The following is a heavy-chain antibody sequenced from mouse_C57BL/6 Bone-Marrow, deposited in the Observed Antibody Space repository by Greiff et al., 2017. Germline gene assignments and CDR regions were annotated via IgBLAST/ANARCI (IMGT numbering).Heavy chain of an antibody. Sequence: EVQLQQSGAELVRPGASVKLSCTASGFNFNDDYMHWVKQRPDQGLEWIGGIDPGNGYTEYAATFQGQATITADTSSNTAYLQLSSLTSEDAAVCCCTAGGWNEAWLAYWGQGTPVTVSA. CDR1: GFNFNDDY. J-gene: IGHJ3*01. V-gene: IGHV14-4*01. CDR2: IDPGNGYT. CDR3: TAGGWNEAWLAY. D-gene: IGHD1-1*02.